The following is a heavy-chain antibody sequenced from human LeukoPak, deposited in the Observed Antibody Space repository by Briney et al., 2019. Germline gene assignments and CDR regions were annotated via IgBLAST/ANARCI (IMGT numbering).Heavy chain of an antibody. CDR1: GYTFTGYY. Sequence: GASVKVSCKASGYTFTGYYMHWVRQAPGQGLEWMGWINPNSDGTNYAQKFQGRVTMTRDTSISTAYMELSRLRSDDTAVYYCARDGETGGPVDYWGQGTLVTVSS. CDR3: ARDGETGGPVDY. V-gene: IGHV1-2*02. CDR2: INPNSDGT. J-gene: IGHJ4*02. D-gene: IGHD7-27*01.